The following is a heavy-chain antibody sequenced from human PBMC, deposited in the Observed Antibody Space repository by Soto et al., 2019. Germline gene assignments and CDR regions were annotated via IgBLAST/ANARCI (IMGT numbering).Heavy chain of an antibody. J-gene: IGHJ6*02. V-gene: IGHV5-51*01. CDR3: AAGNVVSDYGMDV. D-gene: IGHD2-15*01. Sequence: LGESLKISCKGSGYSFTSYWIGWVRQMPGKGLEWMGIIYPGDSDTRYSPSFQGQVTISADKSISTAYLQWSSLKASDTAMYYCAAGNVVSDYGMDVWGQGTTVTVSS. CDR1: GYSFTSYW. CDR2: IYPGDSDT.